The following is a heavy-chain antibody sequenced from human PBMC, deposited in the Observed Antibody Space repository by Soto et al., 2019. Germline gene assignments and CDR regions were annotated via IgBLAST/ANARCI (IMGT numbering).Heavy chain of an antibody. V-gene: IGHV3-23*01. J-gene: IGHJ5*02. CDR3: EKDRDYHGSGSSHWFDP. Sequence: PGGSLRLSCAASGFTFSSYAMSWVRQAPGKGLEWVSAISGSGGSTYYADSVKGRFTISRDNSKNTLSLQMNNLRAEDTAVYYCEKDRDYHGSGSSHWFDPWGQGTLVTVSS. CDR1: GFTFSSYA. D-gene: IGHD3-10*01. CDR2: ISGSGGST.